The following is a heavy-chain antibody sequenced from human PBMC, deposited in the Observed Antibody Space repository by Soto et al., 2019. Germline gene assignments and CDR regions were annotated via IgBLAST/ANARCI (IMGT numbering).Heavy chain of an antibody. CDR1: GFTFTSSA. V-gene: IGHV1-58*01. J-gene: IGHJ3*02. Sequence: SVKVSCKASGFTFTSSAVQWVRQARGQRLEWIGWIVVGSGNTNYAQKFQERVTITRDMSTSTAYMELSSLRSEDTAVYYCAAAGAAKDAFDIWGQGTMVTVSS. CDR3: AAAGAAKDAFDI. CDR2: IVVGSGNT. D-gene: IGHD6-25*01.